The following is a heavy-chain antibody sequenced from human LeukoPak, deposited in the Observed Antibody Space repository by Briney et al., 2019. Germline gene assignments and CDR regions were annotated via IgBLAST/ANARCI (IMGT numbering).Heavy chain of an antibody. CDR3: AKDYDIFTGFSNGYYLDH. Sequence: GGSLRLSCAASGFTFSSHWMHWVRQATGKGLEWVAVLSYDGSNKYYADSVKGRFTISRDNSKDTLYLQMDSLRAEDTAVYFCAKDYDIFTGFSNGYYLDHWGQGALVTVSS. CDR1: GFTFSSHW. V-gene: IGHV3-30*18. D-gene: IGHD3-9*01. CDR2: LSYDGSNK. J-gene: IGHJ4*02.